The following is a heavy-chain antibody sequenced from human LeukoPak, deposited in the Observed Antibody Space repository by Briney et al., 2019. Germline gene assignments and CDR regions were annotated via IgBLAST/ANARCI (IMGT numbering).Heavy chain of an antibody. CDR1: GYTFTGYY. D-gene: IGHD1-26*01. Sequence: ASVKVACKSSGYTFTGYYIHRVRQSPGQGLGWMGWINPNSGGTNYAQKFQGWVTMTRDTSISTAYMELSRLRSDDTAVYHCARDARKSELLVRKEYYFVYWGQGTLVTVSS. CDR2: INPNSGGT. CDR3: ARDARKSELLVRKEYYFVY. J-gene: IGHJ4*02. V-gene: IGHV1-2*04.